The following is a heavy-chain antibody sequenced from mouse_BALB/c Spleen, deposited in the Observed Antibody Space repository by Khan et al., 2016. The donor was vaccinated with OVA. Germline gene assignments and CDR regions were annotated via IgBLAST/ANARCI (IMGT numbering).Heavy chain of an antibody. CDR3: ARTHER. J-gene: IGHJ2*01. CDR1: GYTFTSYT. V-gene: IGHV1-4*01. Sequence: QVPLQQSGAELARPGASVKMSCKASGYTFTSYTMHWVKQRPEQGLEWIGYINPSRGYTKYTQKFKDKATLTADKSSSTAYMQLSSLTSEDSAVYYCARTHERWGQGTTLTVSS. CDR2: INPSRGYT.